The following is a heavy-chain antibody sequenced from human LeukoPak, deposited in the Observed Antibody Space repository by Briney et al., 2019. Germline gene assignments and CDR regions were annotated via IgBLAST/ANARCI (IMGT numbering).Heavy chain of an antibody. CDR1: VYTFTIYG. CDR3: AREHYGSLDY. CDR2: ISAYNGNT. D-gene: IGHD3-10*01. V-gene: IGHV1-18*01. Sequence: ASLKVSSKASVYTFTIYGISWVRQAPGQGLEWMGWISAYNGNTNYAQKLQGRVTMTTDTSTSTAYMELRSLRSDDTAVYYCAREHYGSLDYWGQGTLVTVSS. J-gene: IGHJ4*02.